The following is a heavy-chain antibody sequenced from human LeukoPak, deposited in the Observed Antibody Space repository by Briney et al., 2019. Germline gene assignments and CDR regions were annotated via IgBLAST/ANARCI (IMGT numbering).Heavy chain of an antibody. D-gene: IGHD6-19*01. J-gene: IGHJ4*02. CDR3: ARHSSGRRYFDY. CDR1: GGSFSGYY. CDR2: INHSGST. V-gene: IGHV4-34*01. Sequence: SETLSLTCAVYGGSFSGYYWSWIRQPPGKGLEWIGEINHSGSTNYNLSLKSRVTISVDTSKNQFSLKLSSVTAADTAVYYCARHSSGRRYFDYWGQGTLVTVSS.